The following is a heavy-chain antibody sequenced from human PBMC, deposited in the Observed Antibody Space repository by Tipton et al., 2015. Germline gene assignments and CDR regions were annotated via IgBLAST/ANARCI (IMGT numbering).Heavy chain of an antibody. J-gene: IGHJ5*02. Sequence: TLSLTCTVYGGSFSGYYWSWIRQPPGKGLEWIGEINHGGSTNYNPSLKSRVTISEDTSKNQFSLNLTSVTATDTALYFCARIFRGSDGGLAFDPWGQGTLVTVSS. CDR1: GGSFSGYY. CDR2: INHGGST. CDR3: ARIFRGSDGGLAFDP. D-gene: IGHD3-3*01. V-gene: IGHV4-34*01.